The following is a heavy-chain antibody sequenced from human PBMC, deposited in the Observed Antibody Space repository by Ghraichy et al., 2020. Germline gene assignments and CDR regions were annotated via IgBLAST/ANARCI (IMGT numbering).Heavy chain of an antibody. CDR2: ISYDGSNK. V-gene: IGHV3-30-3*01. CDR1: GFTFSSYA. Sequence: GGSLRLSCAASGFTFSSYAMHWVRQAPGKGLEWVAVISYDGSNKYYADSVKGRFTISRDNSKNTLYLQMNSLRAEDTAVYYCATKPTVTTGWYFDLWGRGTLVTVSS. CDR3: ATKPTVTTGWYFDL. D-gene: IGHD4-17*01. J-gene: IGHJ2*01.